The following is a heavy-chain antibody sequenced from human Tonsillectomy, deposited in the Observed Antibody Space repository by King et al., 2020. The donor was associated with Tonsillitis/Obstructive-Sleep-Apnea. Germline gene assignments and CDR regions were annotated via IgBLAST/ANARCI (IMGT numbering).Heavy chain of an antibody. V-gene: IGHV3-21*01. CDR1: GFTFSSYS. J-gene: IGHJ4*02. Sequence: VQLVESGGGLVRPGGSLRPPCTASGFTFSSYSMSWVRQAPGKGLEWVSSIPRYIYYADSVKGRFTISRDNAKNSLCLQMNSLRAEDTAVYYCARGRSSWESDFDYWGQGTLVTVSS. CDR2: IPRYI. CDR3: ARGRSSWESDFDY. D-gene: IGHD1-26*01.